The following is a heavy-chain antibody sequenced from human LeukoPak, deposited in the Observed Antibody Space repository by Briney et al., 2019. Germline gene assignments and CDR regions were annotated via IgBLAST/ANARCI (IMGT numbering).Heavy chain of an antibody. V-gene: IGHV1-2*02. CDR3: ARDSSIVGAVTLGY. D-gene: IGHD1-26*01. CDR1: GYTFTGYY. CDR2: INPNSGGT. Sequence: ASVKVSCKASGYTFTGYYMHWVRQAPGQGLEWMGWINPNSGGTTYAQKFQGRVTMTRDTSISTAYMELSRLRSDDTAVYYCARDSSIVGAVTLGYWGQGTLVTVSS. J-gene: IGHJ4*02.